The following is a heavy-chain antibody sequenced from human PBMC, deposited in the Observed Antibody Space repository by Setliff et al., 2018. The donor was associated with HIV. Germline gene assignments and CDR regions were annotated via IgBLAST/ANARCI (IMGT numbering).Heavy chain of an antibody. CDR2: LSPSGTT. V-gene: IGHV4-34*01. J-gene: IGHJ3*01. CDR1: GGSFSNYY. CDR3: ARAKLGWRPYAFDV. D-gene: IGHD6-13*01. Sequence: SETLSLTCTVYGGSFSNYYTNWIRQPPGKGLEWIGELSPSGTTRSNPSLQSRVTISLDTSKIQFSLNLNSVTAADTAVYYCARAKLGWRPYAFDVWGQGTMVTVSS.